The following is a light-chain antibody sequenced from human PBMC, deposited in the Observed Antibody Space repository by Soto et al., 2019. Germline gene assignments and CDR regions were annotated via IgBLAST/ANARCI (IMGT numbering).Light chain of an antibody. V-gene: IGLV9-49*01. J-gene: IGLJ2*01. CDR2: VGTGGIVG. CDR1: SGYSNYK. CDR3: GVDHGSGSNFLVV. Sequence: QSVLTQPPSASASLGASVTLTCTLSSGYSNYKVDWYQQRPGKGPRFVMRVGTGGIVGSKGDGIPDRFSVLGSGLNRYLTIKNIQEEDESDYHCGVDHGSGSNFLVVFGGGTKLTVL.